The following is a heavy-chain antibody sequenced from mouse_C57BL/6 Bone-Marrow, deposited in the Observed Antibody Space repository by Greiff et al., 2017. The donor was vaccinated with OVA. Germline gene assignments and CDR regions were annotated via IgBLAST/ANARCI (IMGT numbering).Heavy chain of an antibody. D-gene: IGHD1-1*01. CDR1: GYTFTDYY. V-gene: IGHV1-75*01. J-gene: IGHJ1*03. Sequence: VQLQQSGPELVKPGASVKISCKASGYTFTDYYINWVKQRPGQGLEWIGWIFPGSGSTYYNEKFKGKATLTVDKSSSTAYMLLSSLTSEDSAVYFCARLTTVVATRYFDVWGTGTTVTVSS. CDR3: ARLTTVVATRYFDV. CDR2: IFPGSGST.